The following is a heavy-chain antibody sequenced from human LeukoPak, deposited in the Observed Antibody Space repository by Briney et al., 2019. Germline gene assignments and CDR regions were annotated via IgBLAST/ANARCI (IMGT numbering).Heavy chain of an antibody. CDR1: GGTFSSYA. J-gene: IGHJ5*02. V-gene: IGHV1-69*05. CDR3: ARDNYAGANWFDP. Sequence: SVKVSGKASGGTFSSYAISWVRQAPGQGLEWMGGIIPIFGTANYAQKFQGRVTITTDESTSTAYMELSSLRSEDTAVYYCARDNYAGANWFDPWGQGTLVTVSS. D-gene: IGHD1-7*01. CDR2: IIPIFGTA.